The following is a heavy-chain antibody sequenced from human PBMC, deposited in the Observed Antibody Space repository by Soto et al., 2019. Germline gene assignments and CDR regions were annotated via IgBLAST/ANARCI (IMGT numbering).Heavy chain of an antibody. J-gene: IGHJ4*02. D-gene: IGHD2-2*01. V-gene: IGHV3-48*03. CDR2: ISSSGSSI. CDR3: ARGSSSSLSGDFDY. CDR1: GFTFSNYE. Sequence: EVQLVESGGNMVQPGGSLRLSCAASGFTFSNYEMNWVRQAPGQGLEWVSYISSSGSSIYYADSVKGRFTISRDNAKNSLYLQMNSLRAEDTAVYYCARGSSSSLSGDFDYWGQGTLVTVSS.